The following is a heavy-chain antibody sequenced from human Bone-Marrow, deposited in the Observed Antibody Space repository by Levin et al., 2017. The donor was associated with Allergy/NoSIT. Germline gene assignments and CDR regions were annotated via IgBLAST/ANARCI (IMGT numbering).Heavy chain of an antibody. CDR1: GFTFSTYA. Sequence: GGSLRLSCAASGFTFSTYAMHWVRQAPGKGLEYVSAISSNGGSTYYANSVKGRFTISRDNSKNTLYLQMGSLRAEDMAVYHCARAYCSSTSCCYDYWGQGTLVTVSS. CDR3: ARAYCSSTSCCYDY. D-gene: IGHD2-2*01. V-gene: IGHV3-64*01. J-gene: IGHJ4*02. CDR2: ISSNGGST.